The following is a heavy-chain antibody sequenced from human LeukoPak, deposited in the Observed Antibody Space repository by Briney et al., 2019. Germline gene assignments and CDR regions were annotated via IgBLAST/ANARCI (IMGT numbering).Heavy chain of an antibody. J-gene: IGHJ4*02. V-gene: IGHV3-21*01. CDR1: GFTFSRYS. Sequence: PGGSLRLSCAASGFTFSRYSMNWVRQAPGKGLEWVSSISISSNYKYYPDSLKGRFTISRDNAKNSLFLQVNSLRAEDTAVYYCARESCSYSGGTCYPQGDFDYWGQGTLVSVSS. D-gene: IGHD2-15*01. CDR3: ARESCSYSGGTCYPQGDFDY. CDR2: ISISSNYK.